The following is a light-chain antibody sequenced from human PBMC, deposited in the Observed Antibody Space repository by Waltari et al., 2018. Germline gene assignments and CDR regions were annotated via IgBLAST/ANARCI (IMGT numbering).Light chain of an antibody. CDR1: SRHSSYA. Sequence: QPVLTQSPSASASLGASVKLTCTLRSRHSSYAIAWHQQQPEKGPRYLMKLNSDGSHSKGDGIPDRFSGSSSGAERYLTISSLQSEDEADYYCQTWGTGIRVFGGGTKLTVL. CDR2: LNSDGSH. V-gene: IGLV4-69*01. J-gene: IGLJ3*02. CDR3: QTWGTGIRV.